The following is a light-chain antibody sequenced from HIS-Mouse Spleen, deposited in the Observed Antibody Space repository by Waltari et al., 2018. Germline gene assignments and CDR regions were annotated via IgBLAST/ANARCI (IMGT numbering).Light chain of an antibody. CDR3: QQYYSTPWT. CDR2: WAS. J-gene: IGKJ1*01. V-gene: IGKV4-1*01. Sequence: DIVMPQSPDSLAVSLGARATINFKSSQTVLSRSNNKNYLAWYQQKPGQPPKLLIYWASTRESGVPDRFSGSGSGTDFTLTISSLQAEDVAVYYCQQYYSTPWTFGQGTKVEIK. CDR1: QTVLSRSNNKNY.